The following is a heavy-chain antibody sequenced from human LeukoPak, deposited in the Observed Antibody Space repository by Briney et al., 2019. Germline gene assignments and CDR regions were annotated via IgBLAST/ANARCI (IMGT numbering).Heavy chain of an antibody. CDR2: IIGSGGST. CDR1: GFTFSSYA. Sequence: GGSLRLSCAASGFTFSSYAMSWVRQAPGKGLEWVSAIIGSGGSTYYADSVKGRFTISRDNSKNTLYLQMNSLRAEDTAVYYCARDRRQLWSFDYWGQGTLVTVSS. D-gene: IGHD5-18*01. V-gene: IGHV3-23*01. CDR3: ARDRRQLWSFDY. J-gene: IGHJ4*02.